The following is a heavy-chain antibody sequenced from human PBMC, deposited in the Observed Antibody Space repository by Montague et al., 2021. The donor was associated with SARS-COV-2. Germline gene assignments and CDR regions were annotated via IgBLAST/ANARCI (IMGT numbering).Heavy chain of an antibody. CDR3: ASPTYYYDSSGSDAFDI. CDR1: GGSISSSNYY. D-gene: IGHD3-22*01. CDR2: IYYSGST. J-gene: IGHJ3*02. V-gene: IGHV4-39*01. Sequence: SETLSLTCTVSGGSISSSNYYWGWIRQPPGKGLEWIGSIYYSGSTYYNPSLKSRVTISVDTSKNQFSLKLSSVTAADTAVYYCASPTYYYDSSGSDAFDICGQGTMVTVSS.